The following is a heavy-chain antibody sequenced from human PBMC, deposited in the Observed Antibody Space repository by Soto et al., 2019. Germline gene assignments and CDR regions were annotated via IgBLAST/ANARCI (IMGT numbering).Heavy chain of an antibody. Sequence: SVKVSCKASGGTFRSYAISWVRQAPGQGLEWMGGIIPIFGTANYAQKFQGRVTITADESTSTAYMELSSLRSEDTAVYYCAREGRYCGGDCSVGALDADAFDIWGQGTMVTVSS. V-gene: IGHV1-69*13. J-gene: IGHJ3*02. D-gene: IGHD2-21*02. CDR1: GGTFRSYA. CDR3: AREGRYCGGDCSVGALDADAFDI. CDR2: IIPIFGTA.